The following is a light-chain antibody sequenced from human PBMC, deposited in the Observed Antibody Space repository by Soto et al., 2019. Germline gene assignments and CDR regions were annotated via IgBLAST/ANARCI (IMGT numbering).Light chain of an antibody. CDR3: QQGHNWPLT. J-gene: IGKJ2*01. CDR2: SAS. Sequence: EIAMTQSPATLSASPGERDTLSCRASQSISTELAWYQQKPGQPPRLLIYSASTRATGVPARFTGSGSGSEFTLTISGLQSEDFAVYYCQQGHNWPLTFGQGTRLEI. V-gene: IGKV3-15*01. CDR1: QSISTE.